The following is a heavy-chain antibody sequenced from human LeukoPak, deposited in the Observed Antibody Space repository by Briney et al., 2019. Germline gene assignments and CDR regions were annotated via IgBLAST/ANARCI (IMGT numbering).Heavy chain of an antibody. CDR3: ARQYIVVVPAAMGY. CDR1: GYTFTGYY. J-gene: IGHJ4*02. Sequence: GASVKVSCKASGYTFTGYYMHWVRQAPGQGLEWMGWINPNSGGTSYAQKFQGRVTMTRDTSISTAYMELSRLRSDDTAVYYCARQYIVVVPAAMGYWGQGTLVTVSS. V-gene: IGHV1-2*02. D-gene: IGHD2-2*01. CDR2: INPNSGGT.